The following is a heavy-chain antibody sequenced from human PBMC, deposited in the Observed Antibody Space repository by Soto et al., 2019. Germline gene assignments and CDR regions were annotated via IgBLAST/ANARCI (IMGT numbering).Heavy chain of an antibody. CDR2: ISSSRSYT. Sequence: GGSLRLSCAASGFTFSDYYMSWIRQAPGKGLEWVSYISSSRSYTNYADSVKGRFTISRDNAKNSLNLQMNSLRAEDTAEYYCARSQKSGSYDYYSGMDVWGQGTTVTVSS. J-gene: IGHJ6*02. CDR3: ARSQKSGSYDYYSGMDV. V-gene: IGHV3-11*06. CDR1: GFTFSDYY. D-gene: IGHD1-26*01.